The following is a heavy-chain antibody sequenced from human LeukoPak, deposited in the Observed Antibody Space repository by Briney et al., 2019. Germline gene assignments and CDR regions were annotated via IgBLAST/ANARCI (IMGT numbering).Heavy chain of an antibody. J-gene: IGHJ4*02. CDR3: ARGHSEAYYDILTALIFFDY. CDR1: GFTFDDYG. CDR2: INWNGGST. D-gene: IGHD3-9*01. V-gene: IGHV3-20*04. Sequence: PGGSLRPSCAASGFTFDDYGMSWVRQAPGKGLEWVSGINWNGGSTGYADSVKGRFTISRDNAKNSLYLQMNSLRAEDTALYYCARGHSEAYYDILTALIFFDYWGQGTLVTVSS.